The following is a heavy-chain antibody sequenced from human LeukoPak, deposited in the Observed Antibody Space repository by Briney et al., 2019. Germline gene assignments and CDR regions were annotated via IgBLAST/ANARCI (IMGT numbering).Heavy chain of an antibody. CDR1: GFAFSGYA. Sequence: GGSLRLSCAASGFAFSGYAMHGVGQAPGKGLEWVAVISYDGSNKYYADSVKGRFTISRDNSKNTLYLQTSNLRTEDTAVYYCASSQNSRGYRGYFEYWGQGSPVTVSS. CDR2: ISYDGSNK. CDR3: ASSQNSRGYRGYFEY. D-gene: IGHD3-22*01. V-gene: IGHV3-30-3*01. J-gene: IGHJ4*02.